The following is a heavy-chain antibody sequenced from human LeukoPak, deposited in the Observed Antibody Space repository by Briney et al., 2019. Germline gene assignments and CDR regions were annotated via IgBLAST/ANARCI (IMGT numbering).Heavy chain of an antibody. CDR2: ISGSNSYI. V-gene: IGHV3-21*01. D-gene: IGHD6-13*01. Sequence: PGGSLRLSCAASGFTFSSYDMTWVRQAPGRGLEWVSSISGSNSYIYYADSMKGRFTISRDNAKNSLYLQMNSLRAEDTAVYYCASLSSWYVDYWGQGTLVTVSS. CDR1: GFTFSSYD. J-gene: IGHJ4*02. CDR3: ASLSSWYVDY.